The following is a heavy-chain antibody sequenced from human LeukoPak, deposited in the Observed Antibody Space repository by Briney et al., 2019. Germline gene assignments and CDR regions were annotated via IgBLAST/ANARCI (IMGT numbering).Heavy chain of an antibody. CDR3: ASRGSGSYSD. D-gene: IGHD3-10*01. Sequence: ASVKVSCKATSRISWVRQAPGQGLEWMGWIGTYGGDTYYAQKFQGRITVTTDTSTSTAYMELSSLRSEDTAVYYCASRGSGSYSDWGQGTLVTVSS. CDR1: TSR. CDR2: IGTYGGDT. V-gene: IGHV1-18*01. J-gene: IGHJ4*02.